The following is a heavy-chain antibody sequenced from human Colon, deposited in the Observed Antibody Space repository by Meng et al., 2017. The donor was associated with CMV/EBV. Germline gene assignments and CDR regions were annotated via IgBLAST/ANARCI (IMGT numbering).Heavy chain of an antibody. J-gene: IGHJ6*02. V-gene: IGHV4-59*08. Sequence: GSLRLSCSVSGVSMSLYYWSWIRQAPGKGLEWIGHIYKSGTTKNNPSLESRVTISADTSKNEFSLKLRSVTAADTAVYYCARQRRRINLLKGNEADFYGDMDVWGQGTTVTVSS. D-gene: IGHD2/OR15-2a*01. CDR3: ARQRRRINLLKGNEADFYGDMDV. CDR1: GVSMSLYY. CDR2: IYKSGTT.